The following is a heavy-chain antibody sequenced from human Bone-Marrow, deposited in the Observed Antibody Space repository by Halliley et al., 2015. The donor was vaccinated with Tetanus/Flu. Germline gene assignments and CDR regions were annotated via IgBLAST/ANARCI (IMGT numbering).Heavy chain of an antibody. CDR1: GFTFSSYA. Sequence: RLSCAASGFTFSSYATSWVRQAPGRGLEWVSAISSSGSSTHYADSVRGRFTISRDNSKNTLYLQMNSLRAEDTAVYYCAKDDDFGDYYYGMDVWGQGTTVTVSS. CDR2: ISSSGSST. J-gene: IGHJ6*02. D-gene: IGHD3-3*01. CDR3: AKDDDFGDYYYGMDV. V-gene: IGHV3-23*01.